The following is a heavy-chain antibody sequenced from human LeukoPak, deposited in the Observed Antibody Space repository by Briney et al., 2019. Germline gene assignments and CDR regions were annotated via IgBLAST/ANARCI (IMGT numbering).Heavy chain of an antibody. V-gene: IGHV1-46*01. CDR1: GYTFTSYY. CDR2: INPSGGST. Sequence: GASVKVSCKASGYTFTSYYMHWVRQAPGQGLEWMGIINPSGGSTSCAQKFQGRVTMTRDMSTSTVYMELSSLRSEDTAVYYCARAPRLSPFDPWGQGTLVTVSS. CDR3: ARAPRLSPFDP. J-gene: IGHJ5*02.